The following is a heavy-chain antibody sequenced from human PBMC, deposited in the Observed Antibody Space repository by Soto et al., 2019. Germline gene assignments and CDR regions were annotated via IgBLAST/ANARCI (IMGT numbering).Heavy chain of an antibody. D-gene: IGHD1-7*01. Sequence: QVRLMQSGPEVRRPGASVTVSCKASGYTFTHYFIRWVRRAPGQGLEGMGYINPKRGDTHYSQTFRGRVSMTRDTSTDTANMGLSSLKSDDTAVYFCARVPGHKNSRGDFWGQGTPITVSS. V-gene: IGHV1-2*02. CDR2: INPKRGDT. CDR3: ARVPGHKNSRGDF. J-gene: IGHJ4*02. CDR1: GYTFTHYF.